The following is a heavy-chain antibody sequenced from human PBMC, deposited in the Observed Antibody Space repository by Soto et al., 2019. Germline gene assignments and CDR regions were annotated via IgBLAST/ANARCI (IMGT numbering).Heavy chain of an antibody. J-gene: IGHJ4*02. V-gene: IGHV3-23*01. CDR3: AKDDIPMVRGSGRLFDY. CDR2: ISGSGGST. D-gene: IGHD3-10*01. CDR1: GFTFSSYA. Sequence: EVQLLESGGGLVQPGGSLRLSCAASGFTFSSYAMSWVRQAPGKGLEWVSAISGSGGSTYYADSVKGRFTISRDNSKNTLYLQMNSLRAEDTAVYYCAKDDIPMVRGSGRLFDYGGQGTLVTVSS.